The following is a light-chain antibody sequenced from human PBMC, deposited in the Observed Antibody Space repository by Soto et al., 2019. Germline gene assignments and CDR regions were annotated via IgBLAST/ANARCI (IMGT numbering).Light chain of an antibody. Sequence: IQLTQSPSSLSASVGDRVTITCRASQGISSYLEWYQQKPGKATKLLIYAASTLQSGVPSRVSGSGSWTDFTLTISSLQPEDFATYYCQQLKSYPITFGQGTRLEIK. CDR3: QQLKSYPIT. CDR2: AAS. V-gene: IGKV1-9*01. CDR1: QGISSY. J-gene: IGKJ5*01.